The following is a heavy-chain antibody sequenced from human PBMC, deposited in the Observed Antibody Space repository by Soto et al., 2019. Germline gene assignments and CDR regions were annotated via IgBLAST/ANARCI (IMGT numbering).Heavy chain of an antibody. CDR3: ARAVIAATGTIRWFDP. J-gene: IGHJ5*02. Sequence: GGSLRLSCAASGFTFSRHWMHWVRQTPGKGPVWVSRINDDGSSTKYADSVKGRFTIARDNAKNTVFLQMSSLRAEDTAVYYCARAVIAATGTIRWFDPWGQGTLVTVSS. V-gene: IGHV3-74*03. D-gene: IGHD6-25*01. CDR2: INDDGSST. CDR1: GFTFSRHW.